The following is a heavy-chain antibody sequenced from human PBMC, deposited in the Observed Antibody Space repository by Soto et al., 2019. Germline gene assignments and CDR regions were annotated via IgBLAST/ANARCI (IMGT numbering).Heavy chain of an antibody. Sequence: EVQLVESGGGLVQPGGSLRLSCAASGFTFSSYSMNWVRQAPGKGLEWVSYISSSSSTIYYADSVKGRFTISRDNAKSSLYLQMNSLRAEDTAVYYCARDNDYGDLGFGDVWGKGTTVTVSS. D-gene: IGHD4-17*01. CDR3: ARDNDYGDLGFGDV. CDR2: ISSSSSTI. V-gene: IGHV3-48*01. J-gene: IGHJ6*04. CDR1: GFTFSSYS.